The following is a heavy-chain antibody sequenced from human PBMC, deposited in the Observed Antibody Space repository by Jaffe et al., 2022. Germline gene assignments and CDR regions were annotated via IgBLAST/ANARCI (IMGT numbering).Heavy chain of an antibody. CDR2: ISGSGGYT. CDR3: AKDSTSLLYTLPDY. CDR1: GFTFSSYA. D-gene: IGHD2-2*02. Sequence: EVHLLESGGGLVQPGGSLRLSCAASGFTFSSYAMSWVRQAPGEGLQWVSTISGSGGYTYYADSLKGRFTISRDNSKNTLYLQMNSLRADDTAVYYCAKDSTSLLYTLPDYWGQGSLVTVSS. J-gene: IGHJ4*02. V-gene: IGHV3-23*01.